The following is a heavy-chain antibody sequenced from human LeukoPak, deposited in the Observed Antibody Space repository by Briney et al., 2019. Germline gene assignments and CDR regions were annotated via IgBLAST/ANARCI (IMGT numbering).Heavy chain of an antibody. CDR1: GGTFSSYA. D-gene: IGHD3-9*01. Sequence: SVKVSCKASGGTFSSYAISWVRQAPGQGLEWMGGIIPIFGTANYAQKFQGRVTITADESTSTAYMELRSLRSDDTAVYYCARVVPYGWVDILTGSFDYWGQGTLVTVSS. CDR3: ARVVPYGWVDILTGSFDY. J-gene: IGHJ4*02. CDR2: IIPIFGTA. V-gene: IGHV1-69*13.